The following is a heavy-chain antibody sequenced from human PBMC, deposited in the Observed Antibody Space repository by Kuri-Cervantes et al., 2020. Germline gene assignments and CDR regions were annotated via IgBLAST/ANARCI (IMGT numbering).Heavy chain of an antibody. Sequence: SETLSLTCTVSGGSVSSGSYYWSWIRQPPGKGLEWIGYIYYSGSTNYNPSLKSRVTISVDTSKNQFSLKLSSVTAADTAVYYCARARGIWFGANYMDVWGKGTAVTVSS. J-gene: IGHJ6*03. V-gene: IGHV4-61*01. CDR3: ARARGIWFGANYMDV. D-gene: IGHD3-10*01. CDR2: IYYSGST. CDR1: GGSVSSGSYY.